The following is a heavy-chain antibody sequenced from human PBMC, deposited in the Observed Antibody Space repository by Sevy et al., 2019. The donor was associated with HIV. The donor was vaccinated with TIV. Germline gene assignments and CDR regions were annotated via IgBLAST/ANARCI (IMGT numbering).Heavy chain of an antibody. D-gene: IGHD1-26*01. CDR2: ISSGGHTI. CDR3: AREGGYSDYGMDV. J-gene: IGHJ6*02. Sequence: GGSLRLSCAASGFTFSSYNMNWVRQAPGKGLECISFISSGGHTIYYADSVTGGFTISRDSAKNSVYLEMNSLRVEDTAVYYCAREGGYSDYGMDVWGQGTTVTVSS. V-gene: IGHV3-48*01. CDR1: GFTFSSYN.